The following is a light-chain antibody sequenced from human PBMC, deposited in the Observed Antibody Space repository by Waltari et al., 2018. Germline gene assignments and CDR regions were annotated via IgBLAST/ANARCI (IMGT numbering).Light chain of an antibody. CDR2: DVN. CDR3: SSYTSSSTLV. Sequence: QSALTQPASVSGSPGQSITISCTGTSSDLYTYNYVSWYQQSPGKAPKLMLYDVNKRPSGVSSRFSGSKSGNTASLTISGLQAEDEADYYCSSYTSSSTLVFGGGTKLTVL. V-gene: IGLV2-14*03. CDR1: SSDLYTYNY. J-gene: IGLJ3*02.